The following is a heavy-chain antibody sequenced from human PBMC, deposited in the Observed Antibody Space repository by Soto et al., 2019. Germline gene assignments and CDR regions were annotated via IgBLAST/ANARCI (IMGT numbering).Heavy chain of an antibody. Sequence: VASVKVSCKASGYTFTGHYMHWVRQAPGQGLEWMGWINPNSVGTNYAQKFQGRVTMTRDTSISTAYMELSRLRSDDTAVYYCAREPMVRAAHGFDIWGQGTMVTVS. D-gene: IGHD3-10*01. J-gene: IGHJ3*02. CDR1: GYTFTGHY. CDR2: INPNSVGT. V-gene: IGHV1-2*02. CDR3: AREPMVRAAHGFDI.